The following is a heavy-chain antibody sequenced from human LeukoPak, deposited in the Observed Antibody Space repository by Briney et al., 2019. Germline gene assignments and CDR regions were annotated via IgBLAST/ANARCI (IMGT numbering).Heavy chain of an antibody. Sequence: GGSLRLSCAGSGLTFSTYLMSWVRQAPGKGLEWVASRKPDGSERYYVDSVKGRFTISRDNAKSSLYLQMNSLRAEDTAIYYCARPAYCGGTCYFYFDCWGQGTLVTVSS. V-gene: IGHV3-7*05. CDR3: ARPAYCGGTCYFYFDC. J-gene: IGHJ4*02. CDR1: GLTFSTYL. D-gene: IGHD2-21*02. CDR2: RKPDGSER.